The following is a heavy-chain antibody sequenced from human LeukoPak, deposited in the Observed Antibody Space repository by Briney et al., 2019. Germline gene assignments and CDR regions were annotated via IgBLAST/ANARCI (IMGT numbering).Heavy chain of an antibody. J-gene: IGHJ4*02. Sequence: GGSLRLSSAASGFTFSDYYMSWIRQAPGKGLEWVSYISSSGSTIYYADSVKGRFTISRDNAKNSLYLQKNSLRAEDTAVYYCARYQGSVTVVTPSPLDYWGQGTLVTVSS. V-gene: IGHV3-11*01. D-gene: IGHD4-23*01. CDR3: ARYQGSVTVVTPSPLDY. CDR2: ISSSGSTI. CDR1: GFTFSDYY.